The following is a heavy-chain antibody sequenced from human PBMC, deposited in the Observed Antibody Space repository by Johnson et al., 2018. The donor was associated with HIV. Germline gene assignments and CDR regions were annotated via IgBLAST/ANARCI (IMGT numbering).Heavy chain of an antibody. Sequence: VQLVESGGGLVQPGGSLRLSCAASGFTFSSYDMHWVRQATGKGLEWVSAIGTAGDTYYPGSVKGRFTISRENAKNSLYLQMNSLRAGDTAIYYCARIRVAVITKVGAFDIWGQGTMVTVSS. CDR1: GFTFSSYD. D-gene: IGHD3-22*01. J-gene: IGHJ3*02. CDR2: IGTAGDT. CDR3: ARIRVAVITKVGAFDI. V-gene: IGHV3-13*01.